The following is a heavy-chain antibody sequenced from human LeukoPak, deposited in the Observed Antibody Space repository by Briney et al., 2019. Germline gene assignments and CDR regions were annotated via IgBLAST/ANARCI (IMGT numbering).Heavy chain of an antibody. D-gene: IGHD3-3*01. J-gene: IGHJ4*02. CDR3: ARSTYYDFWSGTPPENYFDY. CDR1: GYSFTSYW. V-gene: IGHV5-51*01. CDR2: IYPGDSDT. Sequence: GESLKISCKGSGYSFTSYWIGWVRQMPGKGLESMGIIYPGDSDTRYSPSFQGQVTISADKSISTDYLQWSSLKASDTAMYYCARSTYYDFWSGTPPENYFDYWGQGTLVTVSS.